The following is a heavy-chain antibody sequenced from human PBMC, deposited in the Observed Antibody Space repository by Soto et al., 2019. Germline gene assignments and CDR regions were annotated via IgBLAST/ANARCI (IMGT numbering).Heavy chain of an antibody. V-gene: IGHV4-34*01. J-gene: IGHJ5*01. CDR3: STRAYDTNGYYRSDP. D-gene: IGHD3-22*01. Sequence: QVKLQQWGAGLLKPSETLSLTCAVYGGSFSGHSWTWIRQSPGKGLEWIGDINHSGRVNYSPSLKSRVTISLDTSKNQFSLTLSAVTAADTAMYYCSTRAYDTNGYYRSDPWGQGTLVTVSS. CDR2: INHSGRV. CDR1: GGSFSGHS.